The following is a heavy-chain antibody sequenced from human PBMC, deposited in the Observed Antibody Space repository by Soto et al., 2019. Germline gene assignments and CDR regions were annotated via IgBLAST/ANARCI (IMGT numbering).Heavy chain of an antibody. D-gene: IGHD3-10*01. Sequence: GASVKVSCKASGYTFTSYGISWVRQAPGQGLEWMGWISAYNGNTNYAQKLQGRVTMTTDTSTSTAYMELRSLRSDDTAVYYCASSPNVLLWFGEPGVFDYWGQGTLVTVSS. V-gene: IGHV1-18*01. J-gene: IGHJ4*02. CDR3: ASSPNVLLWFGEPGVFDY. CDR1: GYTFTSYG. CDR2: ISAYNGNT.